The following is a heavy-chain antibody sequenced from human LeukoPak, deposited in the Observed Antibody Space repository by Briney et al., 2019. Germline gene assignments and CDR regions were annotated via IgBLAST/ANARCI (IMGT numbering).Heavy chain of an antibody. J-gene: IGHJ3*02. Sequence: SETLSLTCIVSGGSISSYYWNWIRQSAGKGLEWIGRIYIGGSTSYNPSLKSRVTMSVDMSKSQFSLNLTSVTAADTAMYYCARGPRMVAMNGYAFDIWGPGTTVIVSS. CDR2: IYIGGST. CDR1: GGSISSYY. V-gene: IGHV4-4*07. D-gene: IGHD2-2*01. CDR3: ARGPRMVAMNGYAFDI.